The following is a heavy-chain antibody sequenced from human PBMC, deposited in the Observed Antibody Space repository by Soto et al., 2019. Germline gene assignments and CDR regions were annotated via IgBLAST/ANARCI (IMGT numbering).Heavy chain of an antibody. CDR1: GGSISRSHYY. Sequence: SETLSLTCTVSGGSISRSHYYWGWVREPPGKGLEWIGSIHYSGTAYYNPSLKSRVTISVDTSKNQFSLELTSVTAADAAVYYCAAVSSGWSGPVDFWGQGPLVTVSS. D-gene: IGHD6-19*01. CDR3: AAVSSGWSGPVDF. CDR2: IHYSGTA. V-gene: IGHV4-39*01. J-gene: IGHJ4*02.